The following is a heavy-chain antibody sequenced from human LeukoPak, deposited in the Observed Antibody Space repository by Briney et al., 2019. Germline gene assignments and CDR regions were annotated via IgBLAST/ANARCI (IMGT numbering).Heavy chain of an antibody. V-gene: IGHV3-64*01. CDR2: INGDGTSI. CDR3: ARGGSYCDY. J-gene: IGHJ4*02. D-gene: IGHD3-16*01. CDR1: GFTFSAYG. Sequence: GGSLRLSCAASGFTFSAYGMHWVRQAPGKGLGYVSAINGDGTSIYYVNSVKGRFTISRDNSKNTLYLQMGSLRAEDMGVYYCARGGSYCDYWGQGTLVTVSS.